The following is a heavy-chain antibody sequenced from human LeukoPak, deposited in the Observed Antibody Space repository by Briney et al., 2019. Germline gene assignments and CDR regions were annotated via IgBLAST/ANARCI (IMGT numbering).Heavy chain of an antibody. V-gene: IGHV4-59*02. J-gene: IGHJ3*02. CDR1: GGSVTNYY. Sequence: SETLSLICTVSGGSVTNYYWSWIRQPPGKGLEWIGYVYYSGSTNYNPSLKSRVTISVDTSKNQFSLNLTSVTAGDTAVYYRARVGCSSANCPRRNAFDIWGQGTMVTVSS. CDR2: VYYSGST. D-gene: IGHD2-2*01. CDR3: ARVGCSSANCPRRNAFDI.